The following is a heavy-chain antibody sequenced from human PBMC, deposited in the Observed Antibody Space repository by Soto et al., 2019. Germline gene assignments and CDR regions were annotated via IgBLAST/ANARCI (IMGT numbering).Heavy chain of an antibody. Sequence: PSETLSLTCAVSGGSIDTSHSFWGWLRQPPGKGLEFIGCVYYSGSAYHNPYIKSRVTVSIATYKNQLTLRVNSVTAANTAVYYCLYVVEAATRHTDFDSWGRGILVTVSS. CDR3: LYVVEAATRHTDFDS. V-gene: IGHV4-39*01. CDR2: VYYSGSA. CDR1: GGSIDTSHSF. D-gene: IGHD2-15*01. J-gene: IGHJ4*02.